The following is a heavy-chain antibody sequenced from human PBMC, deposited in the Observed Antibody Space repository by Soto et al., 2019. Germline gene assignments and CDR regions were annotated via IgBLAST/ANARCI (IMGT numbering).Heavy chain of an antibody. Sequence: PGGSLRLSCAASGFTFSSYGMHWVRQAPDKGLEWVAVISYDGSNKYYADSVKGRFTISRDNSKNTLYLQMNSLRAEDTAVYYCASMVLDFDYWGQGTLVTVSS. CDR1: GFTFSSYG. J-gene: IGHJ4*02. CDR3: ASMVLDFDY. CDR2: ISYDGSNK. V-gene: IGHV3-30*03. D-gene: IGHD3-10*01.